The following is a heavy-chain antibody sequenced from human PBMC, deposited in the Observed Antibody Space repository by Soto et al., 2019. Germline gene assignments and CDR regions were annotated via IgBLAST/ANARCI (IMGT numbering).Heavy chain of an antibody. Sequence: PGGSLRLSCIASGFTFGDYAMSWFRQAPGKGLEWVGFIRSKVYGGTTEYAASVKGRFTISRDDSKSIAYLQMNSLKTEDTAVYYCTRDFGNLAGYYYGMDVWGQGTTVTVSS. CDR2: IRSKVYGGTT. CDR3: TRDFGNLAGYYYGMDV. CDR1: GFTFGDYA. D-gene: IGHD3-3*01. V-gene: IGHV3-49*03. J-gene: IGHJ6*02.